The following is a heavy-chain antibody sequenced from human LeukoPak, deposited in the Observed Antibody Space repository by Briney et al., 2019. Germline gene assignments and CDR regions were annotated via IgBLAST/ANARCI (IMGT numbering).Heavy chain of an antibody. CDR3: ARYGSYFDY. CDR2: IYYSGST. V-gene: IGHV4-59*08. D-gene: IGHD1-26*01. Sequence: SETLSLTCTVSGGSISSYYWSWTRQPPGKGLEWIGYIYYSGSTNYNPSLKSRVTISVDTSKNQFSLKLSSVTAADTAVYYCARYGSYFDYWGQGTLVTVSS. J-gene: IGHJ4*02. CDR1: GGSISSYY.